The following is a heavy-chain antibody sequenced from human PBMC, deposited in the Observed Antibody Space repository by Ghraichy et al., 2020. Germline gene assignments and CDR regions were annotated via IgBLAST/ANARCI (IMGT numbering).Heavy chain of an antibody. Sequence: LSLTCAASGFTLSIHWMHWVRQAPGKGLVCVARITFDGSSTSYADSVKGRFTISRDIAKNTLYLQMNSLRVEDTSVYYCVRGSSGWNGIDYWGQGTLVTVSS. V-gene: IGHV3-74*01. CDR2: ITFDGSST. J-gene: IGHJ4*02. CDR1: GFTLSIHW. CDR3: VRGSSGWNGIDY. D-gene: IGHD6-19*01.